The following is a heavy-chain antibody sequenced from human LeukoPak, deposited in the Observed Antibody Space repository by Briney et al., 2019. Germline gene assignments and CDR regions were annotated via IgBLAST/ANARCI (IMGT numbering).Heavy chain of an antibody. CDR3: ARVLPTGDAFDI. CDR1: GYTFTSYG. J-gene: IGHJ3*02. CDR2: ISAYNGNT. Sequence: EASVKVSCKASGYTFTSYGISWVRQAPGQGLEWMGWISAYNGNTNYAQKLQGRVTMTTDTSTSTAYMELRSLRSDDTAVYYRARVLPTGDAFDIWGQGTMVTVSS. D-gene: IGHD2-15*01. V-gene: IGHV1-18*01.